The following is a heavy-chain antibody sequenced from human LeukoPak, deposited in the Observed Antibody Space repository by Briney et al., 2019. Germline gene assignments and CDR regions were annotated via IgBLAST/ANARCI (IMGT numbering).Heavy chain of an antibody. CDR3: ARDSLDYGSMDV. CDR1: GFTFSNTW. CDR2: IKQDGSEK. V-gene: IGHV3-7*01. Sequence: GGSLRLSCAASGFTFSNTWMSWVRQAPGKGLEWVANIKQDGSEKYYVDSVKGRFTISRDNAKNSLYLQMNSLRAEDTAVYYCARDSLDYGSMDVWGKGTTVTVSS. J-gene: IGHJ6*03. D-gene: IGHD4/OR15-4a*01.